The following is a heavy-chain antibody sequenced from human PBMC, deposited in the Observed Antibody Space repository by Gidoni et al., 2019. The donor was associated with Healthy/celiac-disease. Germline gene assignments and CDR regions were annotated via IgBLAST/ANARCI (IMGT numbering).Heavy chain of an antibody. J-gene: IGHJ3*02. CDR1: GFTFSNAW. CDR2: IKSKTDGGTT. Sequence: EVQLVESGGGLVKPGGSLRLSCAASGFTFSNAWMSWVRQAPGKGLEWVGRIKSKTDGGTTDYAAPVKGRFTISRDDSKNTLYLQMNSLKTEDTAVYYCTTTYTVRDPFDIWGQGTMVTVSS. CDR3: TTTYTVRDPFDI. D-gene: IGHD4-17*01. V-gene: IGHV3-15*01.